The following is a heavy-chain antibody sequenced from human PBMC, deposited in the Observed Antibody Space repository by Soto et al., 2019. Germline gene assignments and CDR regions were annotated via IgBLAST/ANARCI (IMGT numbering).Heavy chain of an antibody. CDR2: ISRDGAQI. CDR1: GFSFRNYY. D-gene: IGHD3-3*01. CDR3: ASGNYDYWGGYQNWYLQL. V-gene: IGHV3-21*02. J-gene: IGHJ2*01. Sequence: EVQLVDSGGGLVKPGESLRLSCAGSGFSFRNYYMNWVRQAPGKGLEWVAAISRDGAQIYYTDSVRGRFTISSDNAQSSLSLQMNSLRVEDTAVYSCASGNYDYWGGYQNWYLQLWGRGTLVTVSS.